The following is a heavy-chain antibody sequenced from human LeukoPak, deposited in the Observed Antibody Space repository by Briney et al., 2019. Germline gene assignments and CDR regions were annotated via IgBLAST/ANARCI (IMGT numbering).Heavy chain of an antibody. Sequence: GGSLRLSCAASGFTFDDYAMHWVRQAPGKGLEWVSGISWNSGSIGYADSVKGRFTISRDNAKNSLYLQMNSLRAEDTAVYYCARDENRGGSYFPFDYWGQGTLVTVSS. CDR1: GFTFDDYA. D-gene: IGHD1-26*01. V-gene: IGHV3-9*01. CDR2: ISWNSGSI. CDR3: ARDENRGGSYFPFDY. J-gene: IGHJ4*02.